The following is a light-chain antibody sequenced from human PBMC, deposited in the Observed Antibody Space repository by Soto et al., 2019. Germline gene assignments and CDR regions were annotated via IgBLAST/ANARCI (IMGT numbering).Light chain of an antibody. CDR2: DAS. J-gene: IGKJ5*01. CDR3: QQRHMWPIT. V-gene: IGKV3-11*01. Sequence: EIVLTQSPATLSLSPGERATLSCRASQSIGLAIAWYQHKPGQAPRLLIFDASQRATGIPARFSGSGSGTDFTLTISSLEPEDSAVYYCQQRHMWPITFGQGTRLEIK. CDR1: QSIGLA.